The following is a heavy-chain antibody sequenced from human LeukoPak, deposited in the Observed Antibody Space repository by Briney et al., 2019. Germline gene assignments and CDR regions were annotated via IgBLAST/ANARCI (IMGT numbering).Heavy chain of an antibody. D-gene: IGHD6-19*01. CDR2: IWPDGTNK. Sequence: PGGSLRLSCAASGFTFSSYGMHWVRQAPGKGLEWVAFIWPDGTNKYYRDSVKGRFTISRDNSKNTLYLQMNSLRAEDTAVYYCARDRKAVAADYWGQGTLVTVSS. J-gene: IGHJ4*02. V-gene: IGHV3-33*08. CDR3: ARDRKAVAADY. CDR1: GFTFSSYG.